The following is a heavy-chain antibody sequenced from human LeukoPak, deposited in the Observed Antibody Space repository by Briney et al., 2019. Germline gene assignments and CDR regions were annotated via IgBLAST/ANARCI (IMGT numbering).Heavy chain of an antibody. V-gene: IGHV4-34*01. J-gene: IGHJ6*02. CDR2: INHSGST. D-gene: IGHD6-25*01. Sequence: SETLSLTCAVYGGSFSGYYWSWIRQPPGKGLEWIGEINHSGSTNYNPSLKSRVTISVDTSKNQFSLKLSSVTAADTAVYYCARGRQRHLYYYYYGMDVWGQGTTVTVSS. CDR3: ARGRQRHLYYYYYGMDV. CDR1: GGSFSGYY.